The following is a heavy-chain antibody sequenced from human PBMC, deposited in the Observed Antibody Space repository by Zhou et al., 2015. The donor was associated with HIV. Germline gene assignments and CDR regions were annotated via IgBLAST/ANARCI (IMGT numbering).Heavy chain of an antibody. CDR3: ARAPIIAAANRYFYYGMDV. CDR1: GATFSRFA. J-gene: IGHJ6*02. CDR2: IIPTFGTA. D-gene: IGHD3-16*02. V-gene: IGHV1-69*06. Sequence: QVQLVQSGAEVKKLGSSVKVSCKASGATFSRFAITWLRQAPGRGLEWMGGIIPTFGTANVAQMFRDRVSIDADKSTSTAYMELSSLRSDDTAVYYCARAPIIAAANRYFYYGMDVWGQGTPVTVSS.